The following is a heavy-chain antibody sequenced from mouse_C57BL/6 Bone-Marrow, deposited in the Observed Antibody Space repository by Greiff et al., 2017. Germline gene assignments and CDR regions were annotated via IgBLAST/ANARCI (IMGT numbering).Heavy chain of an antibody. J-gene: IGHJ2*01. V-gene: IGHV1-82*01. CDR1: GYAFSSSW. CDR2: IYPGDGDT. D-gene: IGHD1-1*02. CDR3: ARGGVGGY. Sequence: QVQLQQSGPELVKPGASVKISCKASGYAFSSSWMNWVKQRPGKGLEWIGRIYPGDGDTNYNGKFKGKATLTADKSSSPAYMQLSSLTSEDSAVYFCARGGVGGYWGQGTTLTVSS.